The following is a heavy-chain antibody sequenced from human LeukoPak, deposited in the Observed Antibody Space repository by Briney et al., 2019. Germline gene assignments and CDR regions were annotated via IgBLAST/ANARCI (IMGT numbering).Heavy chain of an antibody. V-gene: IGHV1-8*01. CDR1: GYTFSNYD. CDR2: MNPNSGRR. Sequence: ASVKVSCKASGYTFSNYDINWVRQAPGQGLEWMGWMNPNSGRRVYAQKFQGRVTMTRNSSINTAYMELTSLRSDDTAVYYCARGFRSDYWGQGTLVTVSS. CDR3: ARGFRSDY. D-gene: IGHD2/OR15-2a*01. J-gene: IGHJ4*02.